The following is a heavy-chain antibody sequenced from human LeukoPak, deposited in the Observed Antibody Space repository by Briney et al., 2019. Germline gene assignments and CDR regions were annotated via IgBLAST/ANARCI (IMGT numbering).Heavy chain of an antibody. Sequence: ASVKVSCKASGGTFSSYAISWVRQAPGQGLGWMGRIIPILGIANYAQKFQGRVTITADKSTSTAYMELSSLRSEDTAVYYCAKTQQLAFDYWGQGTLVTVSS. CDR1: GGTFSSYA. V-gene: IGHV1-69*04. J-gene: IGHJ4*02. D-gene: IGHD6-13*01. CDR3: AKTQQLAFDY. CDR2: IIPILGIA.